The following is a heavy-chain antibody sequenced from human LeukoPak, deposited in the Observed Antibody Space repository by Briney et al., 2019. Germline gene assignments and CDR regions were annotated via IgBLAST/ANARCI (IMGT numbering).Heavy chain of an antibody. V-gene: IGHV4-34*01. D-gene: IGHD2-15*01. CDR2: INHSGST. CDR1: GGSFSGYY. CDR3: ARRRYCSGGSCLAFDY. J-gene: IGHJ4*02. Sequence: SETLSLTCAVYGGSFSGYYWSWIRQPPGKGLEWIGEINHSGSTNYNPSLKSRVTISVDTSKNQFSLKLSSVTAADTAVYYCARRRYCSGGSCLAFDYWGQGTLVTVSS.